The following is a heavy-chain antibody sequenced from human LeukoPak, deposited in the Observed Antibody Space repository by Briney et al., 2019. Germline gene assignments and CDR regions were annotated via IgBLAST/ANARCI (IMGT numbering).Heavy chain of an antibody. V-gene: IGHV1-8*01. J-gene: IGHJ6*02. CDR3: ARGTLHYGLDV. Sequence: ASVKVSCKASGYTFTSYDINWVRQATGQGLEWMGWMNPNSGNTGYAQKFQGRVTMTTDTSTNTAYIQLRSLISDDTAVYYCARGTLHYGLDVWGQGTTVTVSS. CDR1: GYTFTSYD. CDR2: MNPNSGNT.